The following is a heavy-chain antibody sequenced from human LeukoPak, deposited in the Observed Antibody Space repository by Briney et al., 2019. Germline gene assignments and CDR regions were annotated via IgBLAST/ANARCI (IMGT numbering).Heavy chain of an antibody. J-gene: IGHJ3*01. D-gene: IGHD5-18*01. Sequence: GGSLRLSCAASGFTFNTYEMNWVRQGPGKGLEWVAYISSSGTSIHYADSVERRFTVSRDNAKNSVYLQMNSLRAEDTTVYYCARGGNYGYLWNAFDLWGQGTMVTVSS. CDR3: ARGGNYGYLWNAFDL. CDR1: GFTFNTYE. CDR2: ISSSGTSI. V-gene: IGHV3-48*03.